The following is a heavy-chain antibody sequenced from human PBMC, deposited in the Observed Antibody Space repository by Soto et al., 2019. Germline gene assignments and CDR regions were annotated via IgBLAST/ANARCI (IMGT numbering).Heavy chain of an antibody. D-gene: IGHD2-15*01. CDR2: ISSSSSYI. V-gene: IGHV3-21*01. Sequence: GGSLRLSCAASGFTFSSYSMNWVRQAPGKGLEWVSSISSSSSYIYYADSVKGRFTISRDNAKNSLYLQMNSLRAEDTAVYYCARYGGVVVAANPRDYYYYYMDVWGKGTTVTV. CDR3: ARYGGVVVAANPRDYYYYYMDV. CDR1: GFTFSSYS. J-gene: IGHJ6*03.